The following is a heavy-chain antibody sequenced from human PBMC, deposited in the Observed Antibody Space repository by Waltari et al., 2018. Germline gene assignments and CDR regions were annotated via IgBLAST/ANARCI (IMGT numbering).Heavy chain of an antibody. Sequence: QVQLVESGGGVVQPGMSLRLSCAASGFSLSNFGMHWVRQAPGKGLGWVAVACFDGIKTDYADAVRGRFTIARDNSKNTLYLDINNLRVDDTGIYYCAKDAFGNTYLDHWGQGTVVTVSS. J-gene: IGHJ5*02. CDR2: ACFDGIKT. D-gene: IGHD3-10*01. CDR1: GFSLSNFG. V-gene: IGHV3-33*06. CDR3: AKDAFGNTYLDH.